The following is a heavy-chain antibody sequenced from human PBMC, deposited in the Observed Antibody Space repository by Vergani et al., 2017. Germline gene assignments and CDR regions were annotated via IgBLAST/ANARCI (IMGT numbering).Heavy chain of an antibody. D-gene: IGHD3-9*01. J-gene: IGHJ4*02. Sequence: QVQVVQSGAEVKKSGASVKVSCTTSGYTFSNYYMHWVRQAPGQGLEGMGIINPSGGHTNYARKFQGSDTMTRDTSTSTVYMGLSSLRSEYTAIYYCARGDYGILTGYRYWGQGTLVTVSA. CDR2: INPSGGHT. V-gene: IGHV1-46*03. CDR3: ARGDYGILTGYRY. CDR1: GYTFSNYY.